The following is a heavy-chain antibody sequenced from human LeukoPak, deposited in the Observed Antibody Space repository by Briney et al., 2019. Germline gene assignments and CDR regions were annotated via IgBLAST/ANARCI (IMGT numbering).Heavy chain of an antibody. CDR3: ARDHRTESDGYYFVNELWYFDL. V-gene: IGHV1-8*03. J-gene: IGHJ2*01. CDR1: GYTFTSYD. CDR2: MNPNSGNT. D-gene: IGHD3-22*01. Sequence: PQASVKVSCKASGYTFTSYDINWVRQATGQGLEWMGWMNPNSGNTGYAQKFQGRVTISRDTGASTVYMELSSLRSEDTAVYYCARDHRTESDGYYFVNELWYFDLWGRGTLVAVSS.